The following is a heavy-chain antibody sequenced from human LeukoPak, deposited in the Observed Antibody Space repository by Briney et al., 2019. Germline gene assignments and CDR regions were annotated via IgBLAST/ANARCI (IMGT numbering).Heavy chain of an antibody. D-gene: IGHD3-9*01. Sequence: VASVKVSCKVSGYTLTELSMHWVRQAPGQGLEWMGWINPNSGGTNYAQKFQGRVTMTRDTSISTAYMELSRLRSDDTAVYYCARVYAYDILTGFDYWGQGTLVTVSS. CDR1: GYTLTELS. CDR3: ARVYAYDILTGFDY. CDR2: INPNSGGT. V-gene: IGHV1-2*02. J-gene: IGHJ4*02.